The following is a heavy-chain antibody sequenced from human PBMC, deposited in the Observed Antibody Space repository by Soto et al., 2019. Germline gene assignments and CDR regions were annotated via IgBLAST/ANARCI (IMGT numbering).Heavy chain of an antibody. D-gene: IGHD2-21*01. Sequence: EVSVKVSCMASGCTFTSYYMHWVRQAAGQGLEWMGIINPSGGSTSYAQKVQGRVTMTSDTTTSTVYMELSSLRSEEPAVYYCARDLRPLVRPSGPSYSFDYWGQGTLVTVSS. CDR1: GCTFTSYY. J-gene: IGHJ4*02. CDR3: ARDLRPLVRPSGPSYSFDY. CDR2: INPSGGST. V-gene: IGHV1-46*01.